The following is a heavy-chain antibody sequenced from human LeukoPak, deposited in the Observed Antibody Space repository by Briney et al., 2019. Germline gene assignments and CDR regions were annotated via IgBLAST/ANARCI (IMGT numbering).Heavy chain of an antibody. CDR2: ISYDGSNK. J-gene: IGHJ4*02. D-gene: IGHD3-22*01. CDR1: GFTFSSYA. CDR3: AKGRAYYDSSGYYPLPLDY. V-gene: IGHV3-30-3*01. Sequence: PGGSLRLSCAASGFTFSSYAMHWVRQAPGKGLEWVAVISYDGSNKYYADSVKGRFTISRDNSKNTLYLQMNSLRAEDTAVYYCAKGRAYYDSSGYYPLPLDYWGQGTLVTVSS.